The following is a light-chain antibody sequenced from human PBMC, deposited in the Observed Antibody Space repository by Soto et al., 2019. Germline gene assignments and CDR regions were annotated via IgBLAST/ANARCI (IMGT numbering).Light chain of an antibody. CDR1: HSLLDSNDGNTY. CDR2: SLS. CDR3: MQRMEFPIT. V-gene: IGKV2-40*01. Sequence: DIMMTQTPLSLHVTPGEPASISCRSTHSLLDSNDGNTYLDWYLQKPGQSPQLLIYSLSSRASGVPVRLSGSGSGTYVTLKISRVEAEDVVVYYCMQRMEFPITFGQGTRLEIK. J-gene: IGKJ5*01.